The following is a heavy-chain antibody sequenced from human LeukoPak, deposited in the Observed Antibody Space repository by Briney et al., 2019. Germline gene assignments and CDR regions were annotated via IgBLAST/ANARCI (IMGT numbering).Heavy chain of an antibody. CDR3: ARAGTTCWFDP. V-gene: IGHV4-38-2*02. CDR1: GGSISSYY. D-gene: IGHD1-1*01. Sequence: SETLSLTCTVSGGSISSYYWGWIRQPPGKGLEWIGSIYHSGSTYYNPSLKSRVTISVDTSKNQFSLKLSSVTAADTAVYYCARAGTTCWFDPWGQGTLVTVSS. CDR2: IYHSGST. J-gene: IGHJ5*02.